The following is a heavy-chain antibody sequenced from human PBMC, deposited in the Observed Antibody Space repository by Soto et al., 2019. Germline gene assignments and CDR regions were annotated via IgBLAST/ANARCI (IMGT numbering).Heavy chain of an antibody. CDR2: IYHSGST. D-gene: IGHD6-6*01. V-gene: IGHV4-30-2*01. Sequence: QLQLQESGSGLVKPSQTLFLTCAVSGGSISSGGYSWSWIRQPPGKGLEWIGYIYHSGSTYYNPSLKSRVTISVDRSKNQFSLKLSAVTAADTAVYYCVGGIAARPLGYWGPGTLVTVSS. CDR1: GGSISSGGYS. CDR3: VGGIAARPLGY. J-gene: IGHJ4*02.